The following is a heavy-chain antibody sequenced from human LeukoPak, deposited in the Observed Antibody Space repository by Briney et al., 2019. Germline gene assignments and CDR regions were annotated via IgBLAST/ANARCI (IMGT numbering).Heavy chain of an antibody. D-gene: IGHD3-10*01. CDR2: ISYDGSNK. CDR3: AKLEGILLWFGEFKY. V-gene: IGHV3-30*18. Sequence: PGGSLRLSCAASGFTFSSYGMHWVRQAPGKGLEWVAVISYDGSNKYYADSVKGRFTISRDNSKNTLYLQMNSLRAEDTAVYHCAKLEGILLWFGEFKYWGQGTLVTVSS. CDR1: GFTFSSYG. J-gene: IGHJ4*02.